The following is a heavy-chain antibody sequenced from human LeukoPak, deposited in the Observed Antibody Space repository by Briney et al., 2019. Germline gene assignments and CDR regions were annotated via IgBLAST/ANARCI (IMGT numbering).Heavy chain of an antibody. D-gene: IGHD3-3*01. V-gene: IGHV3-23*01. Sequence: GGSLRLSCAASGFTFSSYAMSWVRQAPGKGLEWVSAISGSGGSTYYADSVKGRFTISRDNSKNTLYLQMNGLRAEDTAVYYCAKGTHYYDFWSGYYFDYWGQGTLVTVSS. J-gene: IGHJ4*02. CDR1: GFTFSSYA. CDR2: ISGSGGST. CDR3: AKGTHYYDFWSGYYFDY.